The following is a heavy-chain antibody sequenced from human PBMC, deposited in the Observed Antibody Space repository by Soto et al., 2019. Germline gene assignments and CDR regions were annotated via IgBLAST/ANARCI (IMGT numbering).Heavy chain of an antibody. D-gene: IGHD3-22*01. Sequence: PGGSLRLSCAASGFSFSTSTMHWVRLTAGKGLEWVALVSDYGSNADYADSVQGRFTISRDNSKNTLFLQMDSLRPEDTAIYYCAGGRPGENGYPFFDYWGQGTLVTVPS. J-gene: IGHJ4*02. CDR2: VSDYGSNA. V-gene: IGHV3-30-3*01. CDR3: AGGRPGENGYPFFDY. CDR1: GFSFSTST.